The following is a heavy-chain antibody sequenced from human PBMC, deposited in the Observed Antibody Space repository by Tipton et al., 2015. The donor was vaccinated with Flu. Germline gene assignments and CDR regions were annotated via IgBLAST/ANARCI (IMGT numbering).Heavy chain of an antibody. CDR3: ARLSYYDVDLKNFYFDY. CDR1: GEYINNYY. CDR2: IFYSGRT. V-gene: IGHV4-59*08. Sequence: TLSLTCSVSGEYINNYYWTWIRQPPGKGLEWIGNIFYSGRTNYNPSLKSRVTISVDTSNNQFSLRLDSVTAADTAVYYCARLSYYDVDLKNFYFDYWGQGALVTVSS. J-gene: IGHJ4*02. D-gene: IGHD3-10*02.